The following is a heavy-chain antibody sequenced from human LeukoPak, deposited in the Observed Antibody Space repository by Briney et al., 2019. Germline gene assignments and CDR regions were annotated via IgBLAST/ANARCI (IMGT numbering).Heavy chain of an antibody. CDR2: ISWNSGSI. CDR3: VRGSGVYYYYMDV. CDR1: GFTFDDYA. Sequence: GGSLRLSCAASGFTFDDYAMHWVRQAPGKGLEWVSGISWNSGSIGYADSVKGRFTISRDNAKNSLYLQMNSLRAEDTAVYYCVRGSGVYYYYMDVWGKGTTVTVSS. V-gene: IGHV3-9*01. J-gene: IGHJ6*03. D-gene: IGHD3-10*01.